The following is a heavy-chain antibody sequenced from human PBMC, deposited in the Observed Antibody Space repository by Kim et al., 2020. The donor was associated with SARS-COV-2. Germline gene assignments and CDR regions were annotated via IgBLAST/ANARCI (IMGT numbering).Heavy chain of an antibody. Sequence: SVKVSCKASGGTFSNYAISWVRQAPGQGLEWMGGIIPLFGSANYAQKFQGRVTITADESLSTAYTELNSLRSQDTAVYYCARDGPVVGATPPYFDYWGQGTLVTVSS. V-gene: IGHV1-69*13. CDR1: GGTFSNYA. J-gene: IGHJ4*02. D-gene: IGHD1-26*01. CDR2: IIPLFGSA. CDR3: ARDGPVVGATPPYFDY.